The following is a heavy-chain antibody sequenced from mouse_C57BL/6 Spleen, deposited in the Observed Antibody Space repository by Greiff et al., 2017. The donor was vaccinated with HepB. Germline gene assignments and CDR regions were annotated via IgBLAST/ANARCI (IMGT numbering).Heavy chain of an antibody. J-gene: IGHJ2*01. CDR3: TTFNWGGDY. D-gene: IGHD4-1*01. CDR2: IDPENGDT. Sequence: EVQLQQSGAELVRPGASVKLSCTASGFNIKDDYMHWVKQRPEQGLEWIGWIDPENGDTEYASKFQGKATITADTSSNTAYLQLSSLTSEDTAVYYCTTFNWGGDYWGQGTTLTVSS. CDR1: GFNIKDDY. V-gene: IGHV14-4*01.